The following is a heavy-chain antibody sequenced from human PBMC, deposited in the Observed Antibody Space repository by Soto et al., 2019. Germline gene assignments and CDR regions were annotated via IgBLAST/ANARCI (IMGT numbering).Heavy chain of an antibody. CDR2: IFHTGST. J-gene: IGHJ4*02. V-gene: IGHV4-4*02. Sequence: QVQLQESGPGRVKSSGTLSLTCGVSGDSISSSKWWSWVRQPPGKGLEWIGDIFHTGSTNYNPSLNSRGTISIDKSNNRCSRRLSSVPAADTAVYYCAYSTGWYRIANWGQGSLVTVSS. CDR1: GDSISSSKW. D-gene: IGHD6-19*01. CDR3: AYSTGWYRIAN.